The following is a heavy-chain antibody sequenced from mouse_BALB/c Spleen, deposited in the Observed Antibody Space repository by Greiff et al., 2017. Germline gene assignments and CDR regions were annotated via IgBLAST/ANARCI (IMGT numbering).Heavy chain of an antibody. CDR3: ARYTTVVATDY. CDR1: GYTFTSYW. D-gene: IGHD1-1*01. J-gene: IGHJ2*01. Sequence: VQLQESGAELAKPGASVKMSCKASGYTFTSYWMHWVKQRPGQGLEWIGYINPSTGYTEYNQKFKDKATLTADKSSSTAYMQLSSLTSEDSAVYYCARYTTVVATDYWGQGTTLTVSS. V-gene: IGHV1-7*01. CDR2: INPSTGYT.